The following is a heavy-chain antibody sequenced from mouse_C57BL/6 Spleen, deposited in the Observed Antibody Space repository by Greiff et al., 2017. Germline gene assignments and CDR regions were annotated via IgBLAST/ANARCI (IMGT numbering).Heavy chain of an antibody. CDR1: GFNIKDDY. Sequence: EVQLVESGAELVRPGASVKLSCTASGFNIKDDYMHWVKQRPERGLEWIGWIDPENGDTEYASKFKGKATITADTSSNTAYLQLSSLTSEDTAVYYCTTWVRAMDYWGQGTSVTVSS. D-gene: IGHD2-14*01. V-gene: IGHV14-4*01. CDR2: IDPENGDT. J-gene: IGHJ4*01. CDR3: TTWVRAMDY.